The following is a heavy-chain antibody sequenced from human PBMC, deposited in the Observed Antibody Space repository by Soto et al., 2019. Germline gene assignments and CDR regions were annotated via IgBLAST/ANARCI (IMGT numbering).Heavy chain of an antibody. CDR3: ARYGIVVVPAATANAFDI. J-gene: IGHJ3*02. Sequence: SETLSLTCAVYGGSFSGYYWSWIRQPPGKGLEWIGEINHSGSTNYNPSLKSRVTISVDTSKNQFSLKLSSVTAADTAVYYCARYGIVVVPAATANAFDIWGQGTMVTVS. D-gene: IGHD2-2*01. CDR2: INHSGST. V-gene: IGHV4-34*01. CDR1: GGSFSGYY.